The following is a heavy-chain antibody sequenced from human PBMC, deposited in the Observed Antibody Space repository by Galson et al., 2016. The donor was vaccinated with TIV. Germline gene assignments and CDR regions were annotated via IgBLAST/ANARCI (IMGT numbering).Heavy chain of an antibody. CDR2: IGGTGGST. J-gene: IGHJ4*02. CDR3: AKDRQWIPSSLDY. V-gene: IGHV3-23*01. Sequence: LRLSCAASGFRFNSYAMNWVRQAPGKGLEWVSSIGGTGGSTYYADSVKGRFTISRDSYKDTVYLQMNSLRAEDTAMYFCAKDRQWIPSSLDYWGQGILVTVSS. D-gene: IGHD5-18*01. CDR1: GFRFNSYA.